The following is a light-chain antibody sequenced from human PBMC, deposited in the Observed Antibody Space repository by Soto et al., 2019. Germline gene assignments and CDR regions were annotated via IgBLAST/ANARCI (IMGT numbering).Light chain of an antibody. Sequence: DVQLTQSPSTLSASVGVRGTITCRDSQNNSSWVAWYQQKPGKAPHLLIYETSNLESGVPSRFSGSGSGTEFTLTISSLQPDDFATYYFQYYIDHCWTFGQGTKVEIK. CDR1: QNNSSW. CDR2: ETS. V-gene: IGKV1-5*03. J-gene: IGKJ1*01. CDR3: QYYIDHCWT.